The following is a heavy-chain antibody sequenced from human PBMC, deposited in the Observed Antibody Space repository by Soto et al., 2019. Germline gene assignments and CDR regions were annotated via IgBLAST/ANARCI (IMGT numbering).Heavy chain of an antibody. CDR2: INPNSGGT. D-gene: IGHD2-15*01. J-gene: IGHJ4*02. CDR3: ARVAGYCSGGSCYKNYYYFDY. Sequence: GASVKVSCKASGYTFTGYYMHWVRQAPGQGHEWMGWINPNSGGTNYAQKFQGWVTMTRDTSISTAYMELSRLRSDDTAVYYCARVAGYCSGGSCYKNYYYFDYWGQGTLVTVSS. CDR1: GYTFTGYY. V-gene: IGHV1-2*04.